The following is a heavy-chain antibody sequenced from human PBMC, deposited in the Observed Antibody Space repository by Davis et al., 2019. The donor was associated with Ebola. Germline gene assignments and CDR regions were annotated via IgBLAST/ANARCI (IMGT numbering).Heavy chain of an antibody. CDR2: IKSKTDGGTT. Sequence: GESLKISCAASGFTFTNAWMNWVRQAPGKGLEWVGRIKSKTDGGTTDYAAPVKGRFIISRDDSRNTLYLHMNSLKTEDTAVYYCTRHPRYDYVWGVSENGMDVWGQGTTVTVSS. J-gene: IGHJ6*02. CDR3: TRHPRYDYVWGVSENGMDV. V-gene: IGHV3-15*01. CDR1: GFTFTNAW. D-gene: IGHD3-16*01.